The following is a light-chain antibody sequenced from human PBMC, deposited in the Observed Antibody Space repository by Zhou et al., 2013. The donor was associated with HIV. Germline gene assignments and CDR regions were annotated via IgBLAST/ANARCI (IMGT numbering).Light chain of an antibody. CDR3: MQATHLPRT. V-gene: IGKV2-30*02. Sequence: DVVMTQSPLSLPVTLGQPASISCRSSQSLVHSDGNTYLNWFQQRPGQSPRRLIYKVSNRDSGVPDRFSGGGAGTYFTMNISRVEPEDVGVYYCMQATHLPRTFGQGTQVEIK. CDR1: QSLVHSDGNTY. CDR2: KVS. J-gene: IGKJ1*01.